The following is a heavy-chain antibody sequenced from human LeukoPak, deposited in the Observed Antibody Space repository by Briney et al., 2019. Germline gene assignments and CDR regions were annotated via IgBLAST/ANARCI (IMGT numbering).Heavy chain of an antibody. V-gene: IGHV3-74*01. D-gene: IGHD3-3*01. J-gene: IGHJ5*02. CDR2: INSDGSST. CDR3: AKANLPVLRFLEWLTTNWFDP. CDR1: GFTFSSYW. Sequence: TGGSLRLSCAASGFTFSSYWMHWVRQAPGKGLVWVSRINSDGSSTSYADSVKGRFTISRDNAKNTLYLQMNSLRAEDTAVYYCAKANLPVLRFLEWLTTNWFDPWGQGTLVTVSS.